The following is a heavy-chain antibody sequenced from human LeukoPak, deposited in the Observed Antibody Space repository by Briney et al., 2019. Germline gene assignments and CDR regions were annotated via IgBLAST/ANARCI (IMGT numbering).Heavy chain of an antibody. D-gene: IGHD1-26*01. CDR2: IYTSGST. V-gene: IGHV4-4*07. J-gene: IGHJ5*02. CDR3: ARDRKAWEPQGWFDP. CDR1: GGSISSSYY. Sequence: SETLSLTCTVSGGSISSSYYWSWIRQPAGKGLEWIGRIYTSGSTNYNPSLKSRVTMSVDTSKNQFSLKLSSVTAADTAVYYCARDRKAWEPQGWFDPWGQGTLVTVSS.